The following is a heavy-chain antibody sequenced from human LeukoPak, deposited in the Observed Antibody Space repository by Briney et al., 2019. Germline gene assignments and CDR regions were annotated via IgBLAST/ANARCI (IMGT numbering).Heavy chain of an antibody. D-gene: IGHD2-2*01. Sequence: HSGRSLRLSCAASGFTSSSYGMHWVRQAPGKGLEWVAVIWYDGSNKYYADSVKGRFTISRDNSKNTLYLQMNSLRAEDTAVYYCARDIVVVPAAMNYYYYGMDVWGQGTTVTVSS. CDR2: IWYDGSNK. J-gene: IGHJ6*02. V-gene: IGHV3-33*01. CDR3: ARDIVVVPAAMNYYYYGMDV. CDR1: GFTSSSYG.